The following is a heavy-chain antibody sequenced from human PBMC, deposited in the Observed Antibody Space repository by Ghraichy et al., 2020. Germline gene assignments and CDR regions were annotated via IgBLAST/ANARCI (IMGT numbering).Heavy chain of an antibody. J-gene: IGHJ4*02. D-gene: IGHD3-10*01. V-gene: IGHV3-23*01. Sequence: ETLSLTCAASGFSFSTYAMSWVRQAPGKGPEWVSSISNSGGSTYYADSVKGRFTVSRDNSQNTLSLQMSRLTAEDTATYYCVKDSGAIALREVFDFWGQGILVTVSS. CDR2: ISNSGGST. CDR1: GFSFSTYA. CDR3: VKDSGAIALREVFDF.